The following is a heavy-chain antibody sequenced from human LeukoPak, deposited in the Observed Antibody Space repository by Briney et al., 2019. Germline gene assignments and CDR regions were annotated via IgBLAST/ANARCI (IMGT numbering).Heavy chain of an antibody. D-gene: IGHD6-19*01. CDR1: GYSFTSYW. CDR2: IYPGDSHT. Sequence: PGESLKISCKGSGYSFTSYWIGWVRQTPGKGLEWMGIIYPGDSHTRYSPSFQGQVTISADKSISTAYLQWSSLKASDTAMYYCARVSSGWANYYYYYMDVWGKGTTVTISS. J-gene: IGHJ6*03. V-gene: IGHV5-51*01. CDR3: ARVSSGWANYYYYYMDV.